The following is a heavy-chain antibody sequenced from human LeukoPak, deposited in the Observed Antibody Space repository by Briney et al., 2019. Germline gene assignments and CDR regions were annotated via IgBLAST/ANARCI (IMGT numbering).Heavy chain of an antibody. CDR1: GFTFSSNT. CDR2: VSGSGGST. D-gene: IGHD1-26*01. CDR3: AEALSGSYYFDF. V-gene: IGHV3-23*01. J-gene: IGHJ4*02. Sequence: GGSLRLTCAASGFTFSSNTMRWVRQAPGKGLEWVSTVSGSGGSTYYADSVKGRFTISRDNSKNTLYLQMNSLRAEDTAVYYCAEALSGSYYFDFWGQGTQVTVSS.